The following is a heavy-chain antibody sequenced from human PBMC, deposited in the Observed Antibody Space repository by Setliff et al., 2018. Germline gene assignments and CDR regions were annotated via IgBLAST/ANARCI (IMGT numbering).Heavy chain of an antibody. CDR1: GGTFSSYG. J-gene: IGHJ4*02. D-gene: IGHD3-16*02. CDR2: ISAYNGNT. Sequence: GASVKVSCKASGGTFSSYGISWVRQAPGQGLEWMGWISAYNGNTNYAQKLQGRVTMTTDTSTSTAYMELRSLRSDDTAVYYCARDVITFGGVIVYFDYWGQGTLVTVSS. V-gene: IGHV1-18*01. CDR3: ARDVITFGGVIVYFDY.